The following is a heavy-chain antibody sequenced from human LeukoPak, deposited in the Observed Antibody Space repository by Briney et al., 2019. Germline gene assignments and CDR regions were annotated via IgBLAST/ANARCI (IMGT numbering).Heavy chain of an antibody. Sequence: PGGSLRLSCAASGFTFNNYAMNWVRQAPGKGLEWVSSISGGGETTYYADSAKGRFTISRDNSKNTLYLQMNSLRAEDTAVYYCAKVRSGDIAAALNYWGQGTLVPVSS. V-gene: IGHV3-23*01. CDR1: GFTFNNYA. CDR3: AKVRSGDIAAALNY. J-gene: IGHJ4*02. D-gene: IGHD6-13*01. CDR2: ISGGGETT.